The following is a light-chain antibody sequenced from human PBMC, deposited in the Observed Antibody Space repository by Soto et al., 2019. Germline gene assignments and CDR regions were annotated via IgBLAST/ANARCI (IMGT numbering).Light chain of an antibody. CDR1: QSIGTY. V-gene: IGKV1-39*01. Sequence: DIQMTQSPSSLDASVGDRDTITCRASQSIGTYLKWYQQKIGKAPKLLIYASSSLHSGVPSRFSGSGSGTDFTLTISSLQPEEFATYFCQLSLSTPYIFGQGTKLDIK. J-gene: IGKJ2*01. CDR3: QLSLSTPYI. CDR2: ASS.